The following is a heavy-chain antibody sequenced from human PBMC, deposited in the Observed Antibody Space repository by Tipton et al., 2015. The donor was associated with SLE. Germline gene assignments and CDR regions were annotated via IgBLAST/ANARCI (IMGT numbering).Heavy chain of an antibody. CDR1: GYTFTSYC. CDR3: ARAAYSGSERDEFDY. J-gene: IGHJ4*02. D-gene: IGHD1-26*01. Sequence: QLVQSGPEVKKPGASVKVSCKASGYTFTSYCMHWVRQAPGQGLEWMGIINPSGGSTSYAQKFQGRVTMTRDTSTSTVYMELSSLRSEDTAVYYCARAAYSGSERDEFDYWGQGTLVTVSS. V-gene: IGHV1-46*01. CDR2: INPSGGST.